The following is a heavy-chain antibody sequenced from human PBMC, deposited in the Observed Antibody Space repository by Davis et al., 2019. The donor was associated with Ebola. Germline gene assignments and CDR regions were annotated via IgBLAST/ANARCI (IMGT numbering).Heavy chain of an antibody. CDR2: IYSCGST. Sequence: GESLKISCAASGFTVSSNYMSWVRQAPGKGLEWVSVIYSCGSTYYADSVKGRFTISRDNSKNTLYLQMNSLRAEDTAVYYCARVARVNDFWGPGDYWGQGTLVTVSS. D-gene: IGHD3-3*01. CDR1: GFTVSSNY. CDR3: ARVARVNDFWGPGDY. J-gene: IGHJ4*02. V-gene: IGHV3-66*03.